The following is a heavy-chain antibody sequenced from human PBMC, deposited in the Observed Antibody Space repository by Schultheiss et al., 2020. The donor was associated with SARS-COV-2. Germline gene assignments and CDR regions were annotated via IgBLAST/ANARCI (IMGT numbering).Heavy chain of an antibody. Sequence: GGSLRLSCAASGFTFSSYAMHWVRQAPGKGLEWVAVISYDGSNKYYADSVKGRFTISRDNSKNTLYLQMNSLRAEDTAVYYCARRLTSSSWYGSKYNWFDPWGQGTLVTVSS. J-gene: IGHJ5*02. D-gene: IGHD6-13*01. V-gene: IGHV3-30-3*01. CDR1: GFTFSSYA. CDR2: ISYDGSNK. CDR3: ARRLTSSSWYGSKYNWFDP.